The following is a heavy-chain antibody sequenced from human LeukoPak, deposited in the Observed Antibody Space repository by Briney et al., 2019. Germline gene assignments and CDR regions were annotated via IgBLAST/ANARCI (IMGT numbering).Heavy chain of an antibody. J-gene: IGHJ5*02. Sequence: SETLSLTCAVYGGSFSGNYWSWIRQPPGKGLEWIGYISDSGSTNYHPSLKSRVTISLDTSKNQFSLKLSSVTAADTAVYYCARRWYSSTSGLDPWGQGTLVTVSS. CDR2: ISDSGST. CDR1: GGSFSGNY. CDR3: ARRWYSSTSGLDP. D-gene: IGHD6-13*01. V-gene: IGHV4-59*08.